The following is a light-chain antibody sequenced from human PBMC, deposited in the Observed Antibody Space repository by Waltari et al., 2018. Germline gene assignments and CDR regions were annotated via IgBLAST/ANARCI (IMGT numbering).Light chain of an antibody. Sequence: EIVLTQSPATLSLSPGERATLSCRASDTINNALAWYQQKPGQAPRLLIYDASNRATGIPARFSGSGSGTEFTLTISSLQSEDVAVYYCQQYYVFPRTFGQGTKVTIK. V-gene: IGKV3-11*01. CDR1: DTINNA. J-gene: IGKJ1*01. CDR2: DAS. CDR3: QQYYVFPRT.